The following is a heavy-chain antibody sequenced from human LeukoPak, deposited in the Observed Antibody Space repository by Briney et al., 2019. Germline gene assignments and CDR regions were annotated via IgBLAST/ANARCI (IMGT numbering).Heavy chain of an antibody. D-gene: IGHD3-9*01. CDR3: ARVPTDILTGYLFDY. CDR2: ISGYNGNT. CDR1: GYTFTNYD. J-gene: IGHJ4*02. V-gene: IGHV1-18*01. Sequence: VASVKVSCKASGYTFTNYDISWVRQAPGQGLEWMGWISGYNGNTNYAQKLQGRVTMTRDTSTSTVYMELSSLRSEDTAVYYCARVPTDILTGYLFDYWGQGTLVTVSS.